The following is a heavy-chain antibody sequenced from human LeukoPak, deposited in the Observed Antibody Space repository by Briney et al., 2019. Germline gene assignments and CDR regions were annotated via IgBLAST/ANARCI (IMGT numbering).Heavy chain of an antibody. J-gene: IGHJ2*01. Sequence: SVNVSRQASGYTFTSYYMHWLRQAPGQGLEWMGIIHPSGGSTNYAQELQARVTMTRDTSTSTVYMELNSLRSEDTAVYYCARTQDYSISRYFDVWGPGWSASVSS. CDR2: IHPSGGST. V-gene: IGHV1-46*01. CDR1: GYTFTSYY. D-gene: IGHD4-11*01. CDR3: ARTQDYSISRYFDV.